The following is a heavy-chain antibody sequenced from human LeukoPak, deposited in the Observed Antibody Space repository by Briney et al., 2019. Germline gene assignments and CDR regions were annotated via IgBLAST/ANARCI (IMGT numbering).Heavy chain of an antibody. Sequence: PGGSLRLSCAASGFTFSSYAMSWVRQAPGKGLEWVSAISGSGGSTYYADSVKGRFPISRDNSKNTLYLQMNSLRAEDTAVYYCAKDSGFAIAAVPIDYWGQGTLVTVSS. CDR2: ISGSGGST. J-gene: IGHJ4*02. D-gene: IGHD6-13*01. CDR3: AKDSGFAIAAVPIDY. V-gene: IGHV3-23*01. CDR1: GFTFSSYA.